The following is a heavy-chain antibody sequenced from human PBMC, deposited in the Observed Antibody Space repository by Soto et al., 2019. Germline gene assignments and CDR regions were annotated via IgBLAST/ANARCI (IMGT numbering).Heavy chain of an antibody. V-gene: IGHV4-34*01. CDR1: GGSFSGYY. CDR2: INHSEST. Sequence: SETLSLTCAVSGGSFSGYYWSWICQPPGQGLEWMGEINHSESTNYNPTPKRQVTISVATSKNQFSLKLSPVTAAATAAYYCEKNDRSGSPSYGAQETWVTVSS. CDR3: EKNDRSGSPSY. J-gene: IGHJ4*02. D-gene: IGHD6-19*01.